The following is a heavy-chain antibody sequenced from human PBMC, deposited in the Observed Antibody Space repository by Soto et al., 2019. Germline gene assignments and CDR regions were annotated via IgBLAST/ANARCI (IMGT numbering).Heavy chain of an antibody. J-gene: IGHJ6*02. Sequence: PGGSLRLSCAASGFTFSSYWMSWVRQAPGKGLEWVANIKQDGSEKYYVDSVKGRFTISRDNAKNSLYLQMNSLRAEDTAVYYCAQSSSYHYYYGMDVWGQGTTVTVSS. CDR1: GFTFSSYW. V-gene: IGHV3-7*01. CDR3: AQSSSYHYYYGMDV. D-gene: IGHD6-6*01. CDR2: IKQDGSEK.